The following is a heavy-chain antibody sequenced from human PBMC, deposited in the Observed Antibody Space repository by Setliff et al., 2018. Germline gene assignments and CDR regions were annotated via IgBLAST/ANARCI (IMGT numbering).Heavy chain of an antibody. Sequence: ASVKVSCKTSGYAVITFGMRWGRQAPGQGLEWMGGMSPVYGIANYARKFQGRVTLTADTSTTTAYLELTSLIDDDTAVYYCVRGPGPSVVVAIPFDHWGQGSRVTVSS. D-gene: IGHD5-12*01. CDR3: VRGPGPSVVVAIPFDH. V-gene: IGHV1-18*01. J-gene: IGHJ4*02. CDR2: MSPVYGIA. CDR1: GYAVITFG.